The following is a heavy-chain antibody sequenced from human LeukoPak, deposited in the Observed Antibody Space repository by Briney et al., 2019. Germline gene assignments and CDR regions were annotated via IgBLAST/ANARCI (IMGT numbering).Heavy chain of an antibody. D-gene: IGHD3-22*01. CDR2: FYSGGST. V-gene: IGHV3-53*01. CDR3: ARAPNSSDYSAGYWYFDL. J-gene: IGHJ2*01. Sequence: GGSLRLSCAASGFTVSSNYMSWVRQAPGKGLEWVSVFYSGGSTFYADFVKGRFTIARDNSKNTMYLQMNNLRAEDTAVYYCARAPNSSDYSAGYWYFDLWGRGTLVTVSS. CDR1: GFTVSSNY.